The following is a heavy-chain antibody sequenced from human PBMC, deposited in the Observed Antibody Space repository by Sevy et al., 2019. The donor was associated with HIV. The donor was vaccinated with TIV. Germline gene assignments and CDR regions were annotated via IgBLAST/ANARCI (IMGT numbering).Heavy chain of an antibody. CDR3: ARDKDYDFWSGYFPYYYYGMDV. J-gene: IGHJ6*02. V-gene: IGHV3-33*01. Sequence: GGSLRLSCAASGFTFSSYGMHWLRQAPGKGLEWVAVIWYDGSNKYYADSVKGRFTISRDNSKNTLYLQMNSLRAEDTAVYYCARDKDYDFWSGYFPYYYYGMDVWGQGTTITVSS. CDR2: IWYDGSNK. D-gene: IGHD3-3*01. CDR1: GFTFSSYG.